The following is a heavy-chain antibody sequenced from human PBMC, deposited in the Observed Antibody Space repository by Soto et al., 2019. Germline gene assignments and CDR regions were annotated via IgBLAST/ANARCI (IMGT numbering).Heavy chain of an antibody. D-gene: IGHD3-22*01. CDR2: IIPIFGTA. Sequence: QVQLVQSGAEVKKPGSSVKVSCKASGGTFSSYAISWVRQAPGQGLEWMGGIIPIFGTANYAQKFQGRVTITADESTSTAYMELSSPRSEDTAVYYCARVISDSSGYRDDAFDIWGQGTMVTVSS. CDR3: ARVISDSSGYRDDAFDI. V-gene: IGHV1-69*01. J-gene: IGHJ3*02. CDR1: GGTFSSYA.